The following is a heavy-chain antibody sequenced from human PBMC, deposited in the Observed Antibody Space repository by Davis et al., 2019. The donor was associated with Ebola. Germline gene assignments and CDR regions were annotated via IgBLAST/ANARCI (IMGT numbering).Heavy chain of an antibody. V-gene: IGHV1-69*13. CDR1: VYTFTSYG. Sequence: SVTVSCKASVYTFTSYGISWVRQAPGHGLEWMGGIIPIFGTANYAQKFQGRVTITADESTSTAYMELSSLRSEDTAVYYCAKDAASGAAEYWGQGTLVTVSS. CDR2: IIPIFGTA. CDR3: AKDAASGAAEY. J-gene: IGHJ4*02. D-gene: IGHD6-25*01.